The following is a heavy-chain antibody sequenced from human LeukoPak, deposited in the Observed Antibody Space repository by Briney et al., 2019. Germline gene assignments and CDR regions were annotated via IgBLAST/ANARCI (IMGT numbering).Heavy chain of an antibody. CDR2: IYSGGST. CDR1: GFTVSSNY. V-gene: IGHV3-53*01. Sequence: PGGSLRLSCAASGFTVSSNYISWVRQAPGKGLEWVSVIYSGGSTYYADSVKGRFTISRDNSKNTLCLQMNSLRAEDTAVYYCARARGYGDYVDYWGQGTLVTVSS. CDR3: ARARGYGDYVDY. D-gene: IGHD4-17*01. J-gene: IGHJ4*02.